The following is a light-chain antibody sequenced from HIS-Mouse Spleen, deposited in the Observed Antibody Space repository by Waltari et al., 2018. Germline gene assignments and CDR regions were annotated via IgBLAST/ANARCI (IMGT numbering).Light chain of an antibody. CDR3: YSTDSSGNHRV. J-gene: IGLJ2*01. CDR2: GDS. CDR1: ALPKKY. Sequence: SYELTQPPSVSVSPGQTARITCSGDALPKKYAYWDQQKSGQAPLLVIYGDSKRPSGIPERFSGSSSGTMATLTISGAQVEDEADYYCYSTDSSGNHRVFGGGTKLTVL. V-gene: IGLV3-10*01.